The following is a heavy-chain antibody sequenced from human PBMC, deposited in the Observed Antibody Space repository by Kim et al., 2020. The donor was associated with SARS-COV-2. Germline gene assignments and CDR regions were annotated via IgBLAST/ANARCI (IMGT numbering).Heavy chain of an antibody. V-gene: IGHV3-21*01. Sequence: GGSLRLSCAASGFTFSSYSMNWVRQAPGKGLEWVSSISSSSSYIYYADSVKGRFTISRDNAKNSLYLQMNSLRAEDTAVYYCARDRKSIAAALNWFDPWGQGTLVTVSS. D-gene: IGHD6-13*01. CDR2: ISSSSSYI. CDR1: GFTFSSYS. J-gene: IGHJ5*02. CDR3: ARDRKSIAAALNWFDP.